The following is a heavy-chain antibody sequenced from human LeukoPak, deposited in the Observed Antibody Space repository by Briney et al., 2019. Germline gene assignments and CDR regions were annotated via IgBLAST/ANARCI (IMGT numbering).Heavy chain of an antibody. CDR2: FIGSGGNP. CDR3: AKLRGGAVAGRLRFDY. D-gene: IGHD6-19*01. CDR1: GFPFNNYA. V-gene: IGHV3-23*01. J-gene: IGHJ4*02. Sequence: QPGGSLRLSCAASGFPFNNYAMSWVRQAPGKGLEWVSSFIGSGGNPYYADSVKGRFTISRDNAKNTLYLQMNSLRAEDTAVYYCAKLRGGAVAGRLRFDYWGQGTLVTVSS.